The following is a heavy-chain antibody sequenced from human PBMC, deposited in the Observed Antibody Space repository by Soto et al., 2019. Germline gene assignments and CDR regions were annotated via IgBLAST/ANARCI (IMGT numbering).Heavy chain of an antibody. CDR2: IIPVFGTA. J-gene: IGHJ4*02. CDR1: RGTFSSYA. Sequence: QVQLVQSGSEVKNLGSSVKVSCKASRGTFSSYALSWVRQAPGQGLEWMGGIIPVFGTADYAQKFQGRVTITADRSTSTAYLEVRSLRFEDTAIYYCARLGFVGEGDFWGQGILVTVSS. V-gene: IGHV1-69*06. D-gene: IGHD3-16*01. CDR3: ARLGFVGEGDF.